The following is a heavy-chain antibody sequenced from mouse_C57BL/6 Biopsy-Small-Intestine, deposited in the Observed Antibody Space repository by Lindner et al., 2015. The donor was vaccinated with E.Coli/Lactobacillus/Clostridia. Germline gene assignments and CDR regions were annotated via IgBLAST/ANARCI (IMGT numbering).Heavy chain of an antibody. Sequence: SVKVSCKASGYTFTSYHMHWVRQAPGQGLDWMGLINPTDDTTAYAQKFQGRFTMTMDTSTATVYMELSSLRYDDTAVYYCVRAAAGDWFDPWGHGTLVTVSS. V-gene: IGHV1-53*01. CDR3: VRAAAGDWFDP. CDR2: INPTDDTT. CDR1: GYTFTSYH. J-gene: IGHJ4*01. D-gene: IGHD2-13*01.